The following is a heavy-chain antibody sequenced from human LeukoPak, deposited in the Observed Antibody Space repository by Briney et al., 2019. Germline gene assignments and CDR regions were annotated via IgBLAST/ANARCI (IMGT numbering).Heavy chain of an antibody. V-gene: IGHV3-53*04. D-gene: IGHD3-10*01. CDR3: ARGRGAANDAFDI. J-gene: IGHJ3*02. Sequence: GGSLRLSCAAAGFTVSSDYMSWVRQAPGKGLEWVSVIYSSSITSYADSVKGRFTISRHNSKNTLYLQMNSLRADDTAVYYCARGRGAANDAFDIWGQGTMVTVSS. CDR1: GFTVSSDY. CDR2: IYSSSIT.